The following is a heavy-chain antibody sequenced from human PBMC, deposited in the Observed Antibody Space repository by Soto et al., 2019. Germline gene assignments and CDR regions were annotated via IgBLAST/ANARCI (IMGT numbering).Heavy chain of an antibody. CDR3: AKNSGTGWLVD. J-gene: IGHJ4*02. CDR2: IYHSGST. Sequence: QVQLQESGPGLVKPSGTLSLTCAVSGASISNLNWWSWVRQPPGKGLEWIGKIYHSGSTNYNPSLKSRVSISVDKSKNQFSLKLRSVTAADTAVYYCAKNSGTGWLVDWGQGTLVTVS. CDR1: GASISNLNW. V-gene: IGHV4-4*02. D-gene: IGHD1-1*01.